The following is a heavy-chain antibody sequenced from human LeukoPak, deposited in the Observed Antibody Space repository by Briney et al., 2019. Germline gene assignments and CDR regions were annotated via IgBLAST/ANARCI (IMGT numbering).Heavy chain of an antibody. D-gene: IGHD3-10*01. CDR2: INHSGST. J-gene: IGHJ1*01. Sequence: SETLSLTCAVYGGSFSGYYWSWIRQPPGKGLEWIGEINHSGSTNYNPSLKGRVTISVDTSKNQFSLKLSSVTAADTAVYYCARGSSYGSGSYRSEYFQHWGQGTLVTVSS. V-gene: IGHV4-34*01. CDR1: GGSFSGYY. CDR3: ARGSSYGSGSYRSEYFQH.